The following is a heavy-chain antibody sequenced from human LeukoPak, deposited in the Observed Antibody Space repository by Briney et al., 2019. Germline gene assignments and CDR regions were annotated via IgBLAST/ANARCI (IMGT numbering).Heavy chain of an antibody. Sequence: SETLSLTCTVSRGSVTSYYWGWIRQPPGKGLEWIGSIYYSGSTYYNPSLKSRVTISVDTSKNQFSLKLSSVTAADTAVYYCARHTYYYDSSGYPHFDYWGQGTLVTVSS. J-gene: IGHJ4*02. CDR2: IYYSGST. D-gene: IGHD3-22*01. CDR1: RGSVTSYY. V-gene: IGHV4-39*01. CDR3: ARHTYYYDSSGYPHFDY.